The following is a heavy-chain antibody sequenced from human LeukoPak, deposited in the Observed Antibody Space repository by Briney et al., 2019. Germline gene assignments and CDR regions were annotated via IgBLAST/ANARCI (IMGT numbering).Heavy chain of an antibody. J-gene: IGHJ4*02. D-gene: IGHD3-9*01. V-gene: IGHV3-7*01. Sequence: GGSLRLSCAASGFTFSTYGMNWVRQAPGKGLEWVANIRYDGSEKYYVDSVKGRFTISRDNAKNSLYLQMNSLTAEDTAVYYCARDNILTGLTGGQGTLVTVSS. CDR3: ARDNILTGLT. CDR1: GFTFSTYG. CDR2: IRYDGSEK.